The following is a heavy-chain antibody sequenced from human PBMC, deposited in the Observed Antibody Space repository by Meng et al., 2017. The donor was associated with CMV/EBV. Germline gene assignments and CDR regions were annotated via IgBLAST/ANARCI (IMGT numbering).Heavy chain of an antibody. CDR3: ARDITPSPVNYYYYYGMDV. D-gene: IGHD3-16*02. V-gene: IGHV3-30-3*01. CDR2: ISYDGSNK. CDR1: GFTFSSYA. J-gene: IGHJ6*02. Sequence: SCAASGFTFSSYAMHWVRQAPGKGLAWVAVISYDGSNKYYADSVKGRFTISRDNYKNTLYLQMNSRRAEDTAVYYCARDITPSPVNYYYYYGMDVWGQGTTVTVSS.